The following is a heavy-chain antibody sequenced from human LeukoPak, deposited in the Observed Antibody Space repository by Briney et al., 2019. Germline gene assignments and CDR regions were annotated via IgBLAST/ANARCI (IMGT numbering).Heavy chain of an antibody. CDR3: ARPQSGLGWFDP. CDR2: IYSTGIT. Sequence: SETLSLTCTVSGGSINTYYWSWIRQPAGKGLEWIGRIYSTGITTYNPSLKGRVTMSVDTSKNQFSLKLSSVTAAGTAVYYCARPQSGLGWFDPWGQGILVTVSS. J-gene: IGHJ5*02. CDR1: GGSINTYY. V-gene: IGHV4-4*07.